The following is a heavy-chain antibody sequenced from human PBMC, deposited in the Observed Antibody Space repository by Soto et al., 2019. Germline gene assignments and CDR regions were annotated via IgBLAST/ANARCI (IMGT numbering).Heavy chain of an antibody. V-gene: IGHV3-74*01. CDR3: ARDSGWYI. D-gene: IGHD6-19*01. CDR1: GFTFSRYW. J-gene: IGHJ4*02. CDR2: INSDGSTT. Sequence: EVQLVESGGGLVQPGVSLRLSCAASGFTFSRYWMHWVRQAPGKGLVCVSRINSDGSTTNYADSVKGRFTISRDNAKNTLYLQMNSLRAEDAAVYYCARDSGWYIWGQGTLVTVSS.